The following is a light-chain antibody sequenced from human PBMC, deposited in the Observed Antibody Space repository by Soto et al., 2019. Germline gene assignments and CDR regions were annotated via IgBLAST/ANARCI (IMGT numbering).Light chain of an antibody. CDR2: NNN. V-gene: IGLV1-44*01. J-gene: IGLJ1*01. Sequence: QSVLTQPPSASGTPGQRVTISCSGSSSNIGSNTVNWYQQLPGTAPKLLIYNNNQRPSGVPDRSSGSKSGTSASLAISGLQSEDEADYYCAAWDDSLNGLVFGTGTKHTVL. CDR3: AAWDDSLNGLV. CDR1: SSNIGSNT.